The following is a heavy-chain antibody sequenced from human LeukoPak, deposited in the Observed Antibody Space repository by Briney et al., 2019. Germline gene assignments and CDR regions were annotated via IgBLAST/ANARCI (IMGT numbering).Heavy chain of an antibody. Sequence: GGSLRLSCAASGFTFSSYWMHWVRQAPGKGLVWVSRINSDGSSTSYADSVKGRFTISRDNAKDTVYLQMNSLRAEDTAVYFCARDANTHYYDTSDYSPAYYFDYWGQGTLVTVSS. D-gene: IGHD3-22*01. V-gene: IGHV3-74*01. CDR3: ARDANTHYYDTSDYSPAYYFDY. J-gene: IGHJ4*02. CDR1: GFTFSSYW. CDR2: INSDGSST.